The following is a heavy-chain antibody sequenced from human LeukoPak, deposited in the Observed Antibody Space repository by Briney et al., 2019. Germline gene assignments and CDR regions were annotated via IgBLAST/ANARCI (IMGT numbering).Heavy chain of an antibody. V-gene: IGHV3-9*01. J-gene: IGHJ4*02. CDR3: ATGELRYFDWLRRDY. Sequence: GGSLRLSFAASGFTFDDYAMHWVRQAPGKGLEWVSGISWNSGSIGYADSVKGRFTISGDNAKNSLYLQMNSLRAEDTALYYCATGELRYFDWLRRDYWGQGTLVTVSS. CDR1: GFTFDDYA. CDR2: ISWNSGSI. D-gene: IGHD3-9*01.